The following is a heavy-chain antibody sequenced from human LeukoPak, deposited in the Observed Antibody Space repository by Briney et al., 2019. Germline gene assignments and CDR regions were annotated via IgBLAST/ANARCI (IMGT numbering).Heavy chain of an antibody. Sequence: GAAVKVSCKASGYTFTTYYVHWVRQAPGQGLEWMGIINPSGGSTTYAQKFRGRLTMTRDMSTSTVYMELSSLRAEDTAVYYCARDSDEGEGDAFDIWGQGTMVTVSS. J-gene: IGHJ3*02. CDR3: ARDSDEGEGDAFDI. CDR2: INPSGGST. CDR1: GYTFTTYY. V-gene: IGHV1-46*01.